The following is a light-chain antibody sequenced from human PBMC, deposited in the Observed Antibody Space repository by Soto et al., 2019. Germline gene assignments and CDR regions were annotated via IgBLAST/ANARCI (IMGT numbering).Light chain of an antibody. Sequence: DIQMPQSPSSLSASVGDRVTITCQASHDITSFLNWYQHKPGRAPKLLIYDASILEAGVPTRFSGSGSGTHFTFTISSLQPDDVATYYCQHCDYLPIFGPGTTVDF. J-gene: IGKJ3*01. V-gene: IGKV1-33*01. CDR2: DAS. CDR1: HDITSF. CDR3: QHCDYLPI.